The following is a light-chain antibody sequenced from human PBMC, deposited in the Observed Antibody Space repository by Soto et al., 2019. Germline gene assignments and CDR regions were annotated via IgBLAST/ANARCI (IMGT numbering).Light chain of an antibody. CDR1: QSISSY. CDR3: HHSYSTPLT. Sequence: DIQMTQSPSSLSASVGDRVTITCRASQSISSYLNWYQQKPGKAPKLLIYAASSLQSGVPSRFSGSGSGTDFTLTISSLQPEDVATYYCHHSYSTPLTFGGGTKVEIK. V-gene: IGKV1-39*01. J-gene: IGKJ4*01. CDR2: AAS.